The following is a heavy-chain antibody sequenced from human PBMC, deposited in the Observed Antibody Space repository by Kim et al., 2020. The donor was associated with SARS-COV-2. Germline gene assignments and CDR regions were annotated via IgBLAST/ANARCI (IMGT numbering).Heavy chain of an antibody. CDR1: FFPFRNSW. J-gene: IGHJ6*02. Sequence: GWSLILSCASSFFPFRNSWMSCFRQAPGKGLEWVGRIKRKSDGGTTDYAAPVKGRFTISRDDSKNRLYLQMNSLKTEDTAVYYCTTDRATMTLFDYYYYGMDVWGQGTTVTVSS. CDR2: IKRKSDGGTT. CDR3: TTDRATMTLFDYYYYGMDV. V-gene: IGHV3-15*01. D-gene: IGHD5-12*01.